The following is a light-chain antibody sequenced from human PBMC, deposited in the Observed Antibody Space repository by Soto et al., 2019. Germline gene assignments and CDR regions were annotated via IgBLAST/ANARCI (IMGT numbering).Light chain of an antibody. CDR2: DAS. Sequence: EIVLTQSPGTLSLSPGERATLSCRASQSVASRNLAWYQQKPGQAPRLLIYDASNRATGIPARFSGSGSGTDFTLTISSLEPEDFAVYYCQQRSNWPLTFGGGTKVDIK. V-gene: IGKV3-11*01. CDR3: QQRSNWPLT. J-gene: IGKJ4*01. CDR1: QSVASRN.